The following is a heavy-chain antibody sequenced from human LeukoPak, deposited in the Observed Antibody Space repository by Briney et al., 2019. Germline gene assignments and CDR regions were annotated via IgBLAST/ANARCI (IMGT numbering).Heavy chain of an antibody. V-gene: IGHV3-30-3*01. D-gene: IGHD2-2*01. CDR1: GFTFSSYA. CDR3: AKGGYCSSTSCYLNDY. Sequence: PGRSLRLSCAASGFTFSSYAMHWVRQAPGKGLEWVAVISYDGSNKYYADSVRGRFTISRDNSKNTLYLQTNSLRAEDTAVYYCAKGGYCSSTSCYLNDYWGQGTLVTVSS. J-gene: IGHJ4*02. CDR2: ISYDGSNK.